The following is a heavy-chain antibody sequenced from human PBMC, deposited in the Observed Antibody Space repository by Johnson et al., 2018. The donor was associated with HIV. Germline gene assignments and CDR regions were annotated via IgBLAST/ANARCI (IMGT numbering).Heavy chain of an antibody. V-gene: IGHV3-30*02. CDR1: GFPFSNYG. Sequence: QVQLVESGGGVVQPGGSLRLSCAASGFPFSNYGMHWVRQAPGKGLEWVAFIRFDGSNKYYVDSVKGRFTISRDSSKNTLYLQMNSLRPEDTAVYYCAKHNGLDSSGPFDAFDIWGQGTRVTVSS. D-gene: IGHD6-25*01. CDR2: IRFDGSNK. CDR3: AKHNGLDSSGPFDAFDI. J-gene: IGHJ3*02.